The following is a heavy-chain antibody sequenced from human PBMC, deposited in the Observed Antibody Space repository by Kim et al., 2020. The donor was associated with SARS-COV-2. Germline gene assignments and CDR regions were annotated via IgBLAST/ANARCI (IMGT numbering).Heavy chain of an antibody. CDR3: ARNAYSSGYYYFDY. J-gene: IGHJ4*02. CDR2: IWYDGSNK. D-gene: IGHD3-22*01. CDR1: GFTFSSYG. Sequence: GGSLRLSCAASGFTFSSYGMHWVRQAPDKGLEWVAVIWYDGSNKYYADSVKGRFTISRDNSKNTLYLQMNSLRAEDTAVYYCARNAYSSGYYYFDYWGQGTLVTVSS. V-gene: IGHV3-33*01.